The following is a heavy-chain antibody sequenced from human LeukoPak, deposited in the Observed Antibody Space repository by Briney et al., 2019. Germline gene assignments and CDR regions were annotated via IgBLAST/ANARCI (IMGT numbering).Heavy chain of an antibody. D-gene: IGHD6-13*01. J-gene: IGHJ4*02. V-gene: IGHV4-38-2*02. CDR3: ARFVAAAGFDY. CDR1: GYSISSGYY. Sequence: SETLSLTCTVSGYSISSGYYWGWIRQPPGKGLEWIGSIYQSGSTYYNPSLKSLVTISVDTSKNQFSLKLSSVTAADTAVYYCARFVAAAGFDYWGQGTLVTVSS. CDR2: IYQSGST.